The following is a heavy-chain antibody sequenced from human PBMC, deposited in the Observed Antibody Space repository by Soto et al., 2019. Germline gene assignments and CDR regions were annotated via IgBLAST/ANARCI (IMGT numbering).Heavy chain of an antibody. J-gene: IGHJ6*02. CDR2: IYYSGST. CDR1: GGSISSYY. Sequence: SETLSLTCTVSGGSISSYYWSWIRQPPGEGLEWIGYIYYSGSTNYNPSLKSRVTISVDTSKNQFSLKLSSVTAADTAVYYCARRPRGAAAADYYYYGMDVWGQGTTVTVS. D-gene: IGHD6-13*01. V-gene: IGHV4-59*01. CDR3: ARRPRGAAAADYYYYGMDV.